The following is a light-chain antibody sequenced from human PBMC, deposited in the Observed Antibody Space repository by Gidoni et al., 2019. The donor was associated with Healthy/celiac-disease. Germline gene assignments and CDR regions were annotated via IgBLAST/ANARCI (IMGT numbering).Light chain of an antibody. CDR1: SLRSYY. CDR3: NSRDSSGNHVV. V-gene: IGLV3-19*01. J-gene: IGLJ2*01. Sequence: SSELTQDPAVSVALGQTVRITCQGDSLRSYYASWYQQKPGQAPVLVIYGTNNRPSGIPDRFSGSSSGNTAFLTITGAQAEDEAEYYCNSRDSSGNHVVFGGGTKLTVL. CDR2: GTN.